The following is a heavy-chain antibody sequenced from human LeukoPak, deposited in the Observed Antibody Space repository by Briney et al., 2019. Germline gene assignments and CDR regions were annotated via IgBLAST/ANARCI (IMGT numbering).Heavy chain of an antibody. D-gene: IGHD4-23*01. CDR3: ARGRNDNGGMFFDS. V-gene: IGHV4-59*01. Sequence: SETLSLTCTVSGGSIRSYYWNWIRQAPGKGLEWVGFISHSGYTSYSPSLKGRVAISVDTSKSQFSLRLSSMTAADSAIYYCARGRNDNGGMFFDSWAQGSLVTVS. CDR1: GGSIRSYY. J-gene: IGHJ4*02. CDR2: ISHSGYT.